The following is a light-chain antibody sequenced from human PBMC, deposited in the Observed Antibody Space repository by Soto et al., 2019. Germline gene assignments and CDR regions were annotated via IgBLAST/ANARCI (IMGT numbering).Light chain of an antibody. CDR3: QQYSSYAVT. J-gene: IGKJ2*01. CDR1: QDIGRW. CDR2: DAF. Sequence: DIQMTQSPSILSASVGDRVTITCRASQDIGRWLAWYHQKPGKAPKLLIYDAFSLGSGVPSRFSGSRSGTEFTLTISSLQPDEFATYYCQQYSSYAVTFGQGTKLEI. V-gene: IGKV1-5*01.